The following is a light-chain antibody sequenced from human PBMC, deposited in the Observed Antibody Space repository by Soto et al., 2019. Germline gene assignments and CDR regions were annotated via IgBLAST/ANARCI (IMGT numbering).Light chain of an antibody. CDR2: EGP. V-gene: IGKV1-5*01. Sequence: DIQMTQSPSTLSASVGDRVTITCRASQNIKNWLAWYQQRPGQAPKLLISEGPSLESGVPSTFSGTASGTEFTLTISSLQPDDFATYYCQQYNSFPWTFGQGTRVEIK. J-gene: IGKJ1*01. CDR1: QNIKNW. CDR3: QQYNSFPWT.